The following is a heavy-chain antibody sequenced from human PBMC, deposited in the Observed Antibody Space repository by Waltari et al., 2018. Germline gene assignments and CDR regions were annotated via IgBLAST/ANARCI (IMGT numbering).Heavy chain of an antibody. V-gene: IGHV3-64*01. Sequence: EVQLVESGGGLVQPGGSLRLSCAAAGFTFSSFTMHWVRQPPGKGLEFVSAITSDGYTTYYETSVKGRFTISRDNSRNTLYLQMGSLRAEDMAVYYCARVRTTAWYGYFDYWGQGNLDTVSS. CDR1: GFTFSSFT. CDR3: ARVRTTAWYGYFDY. D-gene: IGHD6-13*01. J-gene: IGHJ4*02. CDR2: ITSDGYTT.